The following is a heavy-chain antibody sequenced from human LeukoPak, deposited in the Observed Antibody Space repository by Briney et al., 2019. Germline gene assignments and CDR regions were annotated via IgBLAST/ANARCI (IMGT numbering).Heavy chain of an antibody. CDR3: ARHHALIYPPFDY. CDR2: IYYSGST. D-gene: IGHD3-3*01. V-gene: IGHV4-59*01. CDR1: GGSISSYY. Sequence: SETLSLTCTVSGGSISSYYWSWIRQPPGKGLEWIGYIYYSGSTNYNPSLKSRVTISVDTSKNQFSLNLSSVTAADTAVYYCARHHALIYPPFDYWGQGTLVTVSS. J-gene: IGHJ4*02.